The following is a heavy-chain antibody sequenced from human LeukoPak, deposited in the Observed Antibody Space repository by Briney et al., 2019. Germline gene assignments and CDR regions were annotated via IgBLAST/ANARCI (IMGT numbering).Heavy chain of an antibody. CDR2: ISGGGGST. V-gene: IGHV3-23*01. CDR3: ARDERLLSFLK. J-gene: IGHJ4*02. CDR1: GFTFSSYG. Sequence: GGSLRLSCAASGFTFSSYGMSWVRQAPGKGLEWVSAISGGGGSTYFAGSVKGRFTISRDNSKNTLYLQMNSLRAEDTAMYYCARDERLLSFLKWGQGTLVTVSS. D-gene: IGHD3-3*01.